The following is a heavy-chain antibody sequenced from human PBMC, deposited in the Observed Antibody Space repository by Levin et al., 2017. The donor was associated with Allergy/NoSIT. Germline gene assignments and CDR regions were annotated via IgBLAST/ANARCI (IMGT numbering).Heavy chain of an antibody. CDR2: IYHSGST. Sequence: SETLSLTCAVSGGSISSGGYSWSWIRQPPGKGLEWIGYIYHSGSTYYNPSLKSRVTISVDRSKNQFSLKLSSVTAADTAVYYCASTGGAARPEWYFDLWGRGTLVTVSS. CDR3: ASTGGAARPEWYFDL. CDR1: GGSISSGGYS. V-gene: IGHV4-30-2*01. D-gene: IGHD6-6*01. J-gene: IGHJ2*01.